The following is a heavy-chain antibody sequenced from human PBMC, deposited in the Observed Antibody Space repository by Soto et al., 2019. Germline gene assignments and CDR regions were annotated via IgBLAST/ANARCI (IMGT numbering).Heavy chain of an antibody. Sequence: EVQLLESGGGLVQPGGSLRLSCAASGFTFSNYNMIWVRQAPGKGLEWVSYISTSGTTTYYTDSVKGRFTISRDNAKNSLFLLMNSLRDEDTAVYYCARYDYSNYGASDVWGQGTTVTVSS. CDR2: ISTSGTTT. D-gene: IGHD4-4*01. V-gene: IGHV3-48*02. CDR3: ARYDYSNYGASDV. CDR1: GFTFSNYN. J-gene: IGHJ6*02.